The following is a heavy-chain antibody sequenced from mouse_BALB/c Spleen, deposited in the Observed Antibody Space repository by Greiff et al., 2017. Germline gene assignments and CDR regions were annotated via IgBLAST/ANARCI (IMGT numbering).Heavy chain of an antibody. CDR1: GFTFSSYA. D-gene: IGHD2-14*01. Sequence: EVKLMESGGGLVKPGGSLKLSCAASGFTFSSYAMSWVRQSPEKRLEWVAEISSGGSYTYYPDTVTGRFTISRDNAKNTLYLEMSSLRSEDTAMYYCARIYYRYDEGYAMDYWGQGTSVTVSS. V-gene: IGHV5-9-4*01. J-gene: IGHJ4*01. CDR3: ARIYYRYDEGYAMDY. CDR2: ISSGGSYT.